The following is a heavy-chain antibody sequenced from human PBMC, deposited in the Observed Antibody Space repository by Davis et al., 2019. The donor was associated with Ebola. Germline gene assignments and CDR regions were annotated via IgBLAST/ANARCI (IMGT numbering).Heavy chain of an antibody. CDR3: AGLPSILGATEGP. Sequence: GESLKISCAASGFTFSSYAMHWVRQAPGKGLEWVAFIRFDGNYIHYADSVKGRFTISSDNSKSTLYLQMNSLRAEDTAVYYCAGLPSILGATEGPWGQGTLVTVSS. V-gene: IGHV3-30*02. CDR1: GFTFSSYA. D-gene: IGHD1-26*01. J-gene: IGHJ5*02. CDR2: IRFDGNYI.